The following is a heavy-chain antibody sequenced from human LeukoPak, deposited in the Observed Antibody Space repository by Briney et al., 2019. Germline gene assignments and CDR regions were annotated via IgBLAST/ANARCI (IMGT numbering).Heavy chain of an antibody. D-gene: IGHD1-7*01. J-gene: IGHJ4*02. Sequence: GGSLRLSCTASGFTFAGYGMHWVRQAPGKGLEWVALIIYDGSNKYHVDSVKGRFTVSRDNSKNTLYLQMNSLRAEDTAVYYCARGTRYNWNSPNYFDYWGQGTLVTVSS. CDR2: IIYDGSNK. V-gene: IGHV3-30*03. CDR1: GFTFAGYG. CDR3: ARGTRYNWNSPNYFDY.